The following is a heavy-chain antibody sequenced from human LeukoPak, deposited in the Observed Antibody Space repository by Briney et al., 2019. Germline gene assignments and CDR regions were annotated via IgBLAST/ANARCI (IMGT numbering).Heavy chain of an antibody. J-gene: IGHJ4*02. V-gene: IGHV4-61*02. CDR2: IYTSGST. D-gene: IGHD3-22*01. CDR3: ARAKPPYYYDSSGYYYPDY. Sequence: PSETLSLTCTVSGGSISSGSYYWSWIRQPAGKGLEWIVRIYTSGSTNYNPSLKSRVTISVDTSKNQFSLKLSSVTAADTAVYYCARAKPPYYYDSSGYYYPDYWGQGTLVTIPS. CDR1: GGSISSGSYY.